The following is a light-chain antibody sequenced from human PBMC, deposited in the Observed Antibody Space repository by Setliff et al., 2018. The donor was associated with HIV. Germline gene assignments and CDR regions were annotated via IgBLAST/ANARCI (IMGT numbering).Light chain of an antibody. J-gene: IGLJ1*01. CDR1: SSDIDRYNY. V-gene: IGLV2-14*03. CDR2: DVS. CDR3: CSYARGSTYV. Sequence: QSALTQPASVSGSPGQSITISCTGTSSDIDRYNYVSWYQQYPGRGPTLVIFDVSERPSGVSNRFSGSKSGNTASLIISGLQPDDEADYYCCSYARGSTYVFGSGTKVTVL.